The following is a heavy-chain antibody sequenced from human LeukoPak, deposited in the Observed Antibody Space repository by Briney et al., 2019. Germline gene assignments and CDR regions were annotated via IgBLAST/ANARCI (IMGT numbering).Heavy chain of an antibody. V-gene: IGHV3-9*01. J-gene: IGHJ6*03. CDR1: GFTFDDYA. Sequence: GGSLRLSCAASGFTFDDYAMHWVRQAPGKGLEWVSGISWNSGSIGYADSVKGRFTISRDNAKNSLFLQLNSLRAEDTAVYYCARDPYSGTYSDYYYYYMDVWGKGTTVTVSS. CDR3: ARDPYSGTYSDYYYYYMDV. CDR2: ISWNSGSI. D-gene: IGHD1-26*01.